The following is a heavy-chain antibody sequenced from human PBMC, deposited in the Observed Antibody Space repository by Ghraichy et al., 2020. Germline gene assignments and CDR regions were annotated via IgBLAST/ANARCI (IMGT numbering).Heavy chain of an antibody. CDR1: GYSISSGYY. CDR2: IYHSGST. CDR3: AREDPVRYFDY. J-gene: IGHJ4*02. V-gene: IGHV4-38-2*02. Sequence: SETLSLTCTVSGYSISSGYYWGWIRQPPGKGLEWIGSIYHSGSTYYNPSLKSRVTISVDTSKNQFSLKLSSVTAADTAVYYCAREDPVRYFDYWGQGTLVTVSS.